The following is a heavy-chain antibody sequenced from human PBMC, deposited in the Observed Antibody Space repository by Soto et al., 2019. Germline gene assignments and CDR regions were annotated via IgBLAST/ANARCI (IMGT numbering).Heavy chain of an antibody. CDR2: ISSSSSYI. D-gene: IGHD1-7*01. CDR1: GFTFSSYS. Sequence: GGSLRLSCAASGFTFSSYSMNWVRQAPGKGLEWVSSISSSSSYIYYADSVKARITISRDNAKISLYLQMNSLRADDMAVYYFARGVSGAGTARAHWAQGTLVTVSS. V-gene: IGHV3-21*01. J-gene: IGHJ4*02. CDR3: ARGVSGAGTARAH.